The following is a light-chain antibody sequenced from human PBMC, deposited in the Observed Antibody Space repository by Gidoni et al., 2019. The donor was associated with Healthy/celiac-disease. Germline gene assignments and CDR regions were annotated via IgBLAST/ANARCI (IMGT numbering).Light chain of an antibody. V-gene: IGLV2-11*01. CDR1: SSAVGGYNY. J-gene: IGLJ2*01. CDR2: AVS. Sequence: QSALTQPRSVSWSPGQSVTIPCTGTSSAVGGYNYVSWYQQHPGKAPKLMIYAVSKRPSGVPDRFSGSKSGNTASLTISGLQAEDEADYYCCSYAGSYTHVVFGGGTKLTVL. CDR3: CSYAGSYTHVV.